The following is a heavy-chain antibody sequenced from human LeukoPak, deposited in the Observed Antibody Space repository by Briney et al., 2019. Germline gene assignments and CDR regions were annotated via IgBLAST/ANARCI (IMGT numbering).Heavy chain of an antibody. CDR1: GFTFSSYS. J-gene: IGHJ3*02. CDR2: ISSSSSYI. V-gene: IGHV3-21*01. Sequence: PGGSLRLSCAASGFTFSSYSMNWVRKAPGKGLEWVSSISSSSSYIYYADSVKGRFTISRDNAKNSLYLQMNSLRAEDTAVYYCARARPTTVTVDAFDIWGQGTMVTVSS. D-gene: IGHD4-17*01. CDR3: ARARPTTVTVDAFDI.